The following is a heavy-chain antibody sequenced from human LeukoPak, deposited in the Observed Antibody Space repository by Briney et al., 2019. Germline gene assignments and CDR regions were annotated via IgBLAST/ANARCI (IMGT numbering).Heavy chain of an antibody. CDR1: GYTFTIYG. D-gene: IGHD6-19*01. Sequence: ASVKVSCKASGYTFTIYGISWVRQAPGQGLEWMGWISAYNGNTHYAQNLQGRVTMTTDTSTSTAYMELRSLRSDDTAVYYCARDRDIAVAGTLDYWGQGTLVTVSS. CDR3: ARDRDIAVAGTLDY. CDR2: ISAYNGNT. V-gene: IGHV1-18*01. J-gene: IGHJ4*02.